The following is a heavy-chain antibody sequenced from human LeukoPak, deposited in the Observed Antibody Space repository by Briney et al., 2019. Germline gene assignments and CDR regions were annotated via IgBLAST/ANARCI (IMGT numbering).Heavy chain of an antibody. Sequence: EGSLRLSCAASGFTFSSYAMNWVRQAPGKGLEWVSYISSSGSTIYYADSVKGRFTISRDNAKNSLYLQMNSLRAEDTAVYYCAELGITMIGGVWGKGTTVTISS. J-gene: IGHJ6*04. CDR2: ISSSGSTI. V-gene: IGHV3-48*03. CDR3: AELGITMIGGV. CDR1: GFTFSSYA. D-gene: IGHD3-10*02.